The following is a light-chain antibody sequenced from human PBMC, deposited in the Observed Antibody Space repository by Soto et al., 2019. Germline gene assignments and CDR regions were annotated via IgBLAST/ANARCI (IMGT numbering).Light chain of an antibody. J-gene: IGKJ4*01. V-gene: IGKV3-15*01. CDR2: DAS. Sequence: EIVMTQSPATLSVSPGERAFLSCRASQSVNNNLAWYQQKPGQAPRLLIYDASTRATGIPGRFSGSGSGTEFTLTISSLQSQDSAVYYCQQSNNWPPLTFGGGTKVHIK. CDR3: QQSNNWPPLT. CDR1: QSVNNN.